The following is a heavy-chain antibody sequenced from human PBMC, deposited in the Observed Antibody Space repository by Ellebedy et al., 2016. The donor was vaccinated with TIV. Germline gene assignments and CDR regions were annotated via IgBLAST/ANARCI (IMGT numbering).Heavy chain of an antibody. D-gene: IGHD3-10*01. CDR2: IKQDGSEK. CDR1: GFTFSFYW. J-gene: IGHJ6*02. V-gene: IGHV3-7*04. CDR3: ARGIVRKATRKVYYYGMDV. Sequence: GESLKISXAASGFTFSFYWMGWVRQAPGKGLEWVANIKQDGSEKHYADSVKGRFTISRDNAKNSLYLQMDSLSVEDTAVYYCARGIVRKATRKVYYYGMDVWGQGTTVTVS.